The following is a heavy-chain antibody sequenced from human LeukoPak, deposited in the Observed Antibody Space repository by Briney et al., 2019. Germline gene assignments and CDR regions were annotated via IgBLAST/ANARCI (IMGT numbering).Heavy chain of an antibody. D-gene: IGHD2/OR15-2a*01. CDR3: AKDSATVGGPDFGE. J-gene: IGHJ4*02. CDR2: ISYDGSKQ. Sequence: PGGSLRLSCGSSGLSCRNYGMHWVRQAPGKGLEWVTVISYDGSKQYYADSVRGRFTISRDNSKNTLYLQMNSLRVEDTAIYYCAKDSATVGGPDFGEWGQGTLVTVSS. V-gene: IGHV3-30*18. CDR1: GLSCRNYG.